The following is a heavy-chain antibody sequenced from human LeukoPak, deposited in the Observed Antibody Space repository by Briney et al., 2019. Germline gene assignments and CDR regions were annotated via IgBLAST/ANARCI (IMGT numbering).Heavy chain of an antibody. CDR1: GFTFTDSY. V-gene: IGHV3-11*06. CDR2: ISGSGGDT. Sequence: GGSLRLSCAASGFTFTDSYMTWVRQAPGKGLEWLSYISGSGGDTNYADSVRGRFTISRDNAKNSLYLQMKSLRAEGTAVYYCARDPYNYDRSGYKLDSYFDYWGQGTLITVSS. CDR3: ARDPYNYDRSGYKLDSYFDY. J-gene: IGHJ4*02. D-gene: IGHD3-22*01.